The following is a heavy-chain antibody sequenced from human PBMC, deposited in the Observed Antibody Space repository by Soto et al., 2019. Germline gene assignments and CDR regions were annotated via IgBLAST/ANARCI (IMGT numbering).Heavy chain of an antibody. J-gene: IGHJ5*02. Sequence: QLQLQESGPGLVKPSETLSLTCTVSGGSISSSSYYWGWIRQPPGKGLEGIGSIYYSGSTYYNPSLKSRVTISVDTSKNQFSLKLSSVTAADTAVYYCARRGSKLLWFGENLLTLNWFDPWGQGTLVTVSS. CDR3: ARRGSKLLWFGENLLTLNWFDP. CDR2: IYYSGST. V-gene: IGHV4-39*01. CDR1: GGSISSSSYY. D-gene: IGHD3-10*01.